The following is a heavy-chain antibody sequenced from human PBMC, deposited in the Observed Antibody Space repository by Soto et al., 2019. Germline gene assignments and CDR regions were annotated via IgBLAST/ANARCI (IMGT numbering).Heavy chain of an antibody. CDR1: GFTFSYYT. CDR2: ISSQGGST. J-gene: IGHJ3*01. D-gene: IGHD2-21*02. CDR3: AKPARWPQTARTFDV. V-gene: IGHV3-64D*06. Sequence: LGGSLRLSCSVSGFTFSYYTMQWVRQAPGKGLECVASISSQGGSTYYADSVRYRFVVTTDRSNTLYLQLSSLRVEATAVYYWAKPARWPQTARTFDVCRQRPMVRVSS.